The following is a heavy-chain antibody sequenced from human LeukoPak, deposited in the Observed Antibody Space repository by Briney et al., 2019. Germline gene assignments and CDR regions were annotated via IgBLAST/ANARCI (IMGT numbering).Heavy chain of an antibody. CDR2: ISGDGLSS. Sequence: ESGGSLRLSCATSEFMFSSYEMHWVCQTPGRGLEYVSGISGDGLSSYYAISVKDRFTISRDTSKNTLYLHMGSLKADDMAVYYCARSTEGTAHFDYWGQGTLVIVSS. D-gene: IGHD1-7*01. V-gene: IGHV3-64*01. J-gene: IGHJ4*02. CDR3: ARSTEGTAHFDY. CDR1: EFMFSSYE.